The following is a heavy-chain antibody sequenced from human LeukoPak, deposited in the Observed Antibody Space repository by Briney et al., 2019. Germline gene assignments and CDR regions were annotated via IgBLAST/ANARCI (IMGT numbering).Heavy chain of an antibody. D-gene: IGHD3-9*01. Sequence: SETLSLTCTVSGGSISSYYWSWIRQPPGKGLEWIGYIYYSGSTNYNPSLKSRVTISVDTSKNQFSLKLSSVTAADTAVYYCARDLMPEECFDSLLSPHWFDPSGQGTLVTVFS. CDR3: ARDLMPEECFDSLLSPHWFDP. V-gene: IGHV4-59*01. CDR2: IYYSGST. J-gene: IGHJ5*02. CDR1: GGSISSYY.